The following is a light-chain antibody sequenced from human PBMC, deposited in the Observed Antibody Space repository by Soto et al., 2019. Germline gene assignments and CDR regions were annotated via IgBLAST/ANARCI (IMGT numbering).Light chain of an antibody. V-gene: IGKV3-20*01. J-gene: IGKJ1*01. CDR1: QSLNARY. Sequence: EVVLTLSPGTLSLSPGERATLSCRASQSLNARYLAWYQVKPGQAPRLLFYGASIRAAGIPDRFSGSGSGTDFTLTIRRLEPDDFAVYYCQQYGSSPRTFGQGTMAAIK. CDR3: QQYGSSPRT. CDR2: GAS.